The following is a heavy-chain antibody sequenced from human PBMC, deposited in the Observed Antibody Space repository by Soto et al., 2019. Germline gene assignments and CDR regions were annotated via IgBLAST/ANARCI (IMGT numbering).Heavy chain of an antibody. CDR2: ISSTSSTI. D-gene: IGHD3-3*01. CDR1: EFTFSSYS. CDR3: AREDLSGAFDI. V-gene: IGHV3-48*01. J-gene: IGHJ3*02. Sequence: GGSLRLSCTASEFTFSSYSINWVRQAPGKGLKWISYISSTSSTIYYADSVKGRFTISRDNAKNSLNLQLNSLRAEDTAVYYCAREDLSGAFDIWGQGTMVTVSS.